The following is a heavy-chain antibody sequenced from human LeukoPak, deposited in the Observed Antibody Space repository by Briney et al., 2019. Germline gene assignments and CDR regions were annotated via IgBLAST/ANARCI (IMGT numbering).Heavy chain of an antibody. V-gene: IGHV1-2*02. Sequence: ASVKVSCKASGYTFTSYDINWVRQATGQGLEWMGWINPNSGGTNYAQKFQGRVTMTRDTSISTAYMELSRLRSDDTAVYYCARRSLQLVRDDYVWGSYRYWGQGTLVTVSS. J-gene: IGHJ4*02. CDR3: ARRSLQLVRDDYVWGSYRY. CDR1: GYTFTSYD. CDR2: INPNSGGT. D-gene: IGHD3-16*02.